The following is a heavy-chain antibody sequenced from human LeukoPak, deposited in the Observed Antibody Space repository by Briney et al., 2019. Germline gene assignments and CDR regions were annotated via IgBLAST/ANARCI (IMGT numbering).Heavy chain of an antibody. D-gene: IGHD3-22*01. CDR2: IYYSGST. J-gene: IGHJ4*02. Sequence: PSQTLSLTCTVSGGSISSGDYYWSWIRQPPGKGLEWIGYIYYSGSTYYNPSLKSRVTISVDTSKNQFSLKLSSVTAADTAVYYCARHSYDSSGYRGVGVYFDYWGQGTLVTVSS. CDR3: ARHSYDSSGYRGVGVYFDY. V-gene: IGHV4-30-4*08. CDR1: GGSISSGDYY.